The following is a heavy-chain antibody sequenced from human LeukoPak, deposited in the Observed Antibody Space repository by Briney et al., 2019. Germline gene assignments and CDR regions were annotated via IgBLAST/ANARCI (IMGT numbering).Heavy chain of an antibody. CDR1: GFTFSSYW. D-gene: IGHD5-18*01. CDR3: ARIGYSYGYPGLFDY. V-gene: IGHV3-7*01. J-gene: IGHJ4*02. Sequence: GGSLRLSCAASGFTFSSYWMSWARQAPGKGLEWVANIKQDGSEKYYVDSVKGRFTISRDNAKNSLYLQMSSLRAEDTAVYYCARIGYSYGYPGLFDYWGQGTLVTVSS. CDR2: IKQDGSEK.